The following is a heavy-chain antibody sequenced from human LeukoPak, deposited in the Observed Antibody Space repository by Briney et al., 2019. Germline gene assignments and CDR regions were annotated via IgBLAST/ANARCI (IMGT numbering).Heavy chain of an antibody. CDR2: IYTSGST. D-gene: IGHD1-14*01. CDR3: ARVPYNPFMDV. CDR1: GGSISSYY. J-gene: IGHJ6*04. V-gene: IGHV4-4*07. Sequence: PPETLSLTCTVSGGSISSYYWSWIRQVAGKGLEWIGRIYTSGSTNYNPSLKSRVTMSVDTSKNQFSLKLTSVTAADTALYYCARVPYNPFMDVWGKGTTVTVSS.